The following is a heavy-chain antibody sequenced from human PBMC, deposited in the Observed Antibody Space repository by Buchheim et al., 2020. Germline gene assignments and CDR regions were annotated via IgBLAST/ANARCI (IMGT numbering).Heavy chain of an antibody. J-gene: IGHJ5*02. V-gene: IGHV4-61*02. Sequence: QVQLQESGPGLVKPSETLSLTCTVSGGSISSGNYYWSWIRQPAGKGLEWIGRIYTSGSTNYNPSLKSRVTISVDRSKNQLSLKLSSVTAADTAVYYCARVHYFGISNWLDTWGQGTL. CDR1: GGSISSGNYY. CDR3: ARVHYFGISNWLDT. D-gene: IGHD3-10*01. CDR2: IYTSGST.